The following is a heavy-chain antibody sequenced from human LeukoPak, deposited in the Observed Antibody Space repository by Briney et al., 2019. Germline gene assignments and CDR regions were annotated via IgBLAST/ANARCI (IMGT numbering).Heavy chain of an antibody. V-gene: IGHV4-38-2*02. D-gene: IGHD1-7*01. CDR2: IYHSGST. CDR3: ARDSGTTGEVKFDP. J-gene: IGHJ5*02. CDR1: GYSFSSGYY. Sequence: SETLSLTCTVSGYSFSSGYYWGWIRQPPGKGLELIGSIYHSGSTYYNPSLKSRVTISVDTSKNQFSLKLSSVTAADTAVYYCARDSGTTGEVKFDPWGQGTLVTVSS.